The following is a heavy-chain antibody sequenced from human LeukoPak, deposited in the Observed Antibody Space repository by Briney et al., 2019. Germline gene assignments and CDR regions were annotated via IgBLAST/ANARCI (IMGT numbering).Heavy chain of an antibody. Sequence: GGSLRLSCAVSGFTFSSYAMSWVRQAPGKGLEWVSAISSSGGSTYYADSVKGRFTISRDNSKNTLYLQMNSLRAEDTAVYYCAKEGKGATDFDYWGQGTLVTVSS. CDR2: ISSSGGST. D-gene: IGHD1-26*01. CDR3: AKEGKGATDFDY. V-gene: IGHV3-23*01. J-gene: IGHJ4*02. CDR1: GFTFSSYA.